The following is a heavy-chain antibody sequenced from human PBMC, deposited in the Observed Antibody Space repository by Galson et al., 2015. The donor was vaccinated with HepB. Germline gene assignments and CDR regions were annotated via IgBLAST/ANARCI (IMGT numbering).Heavy chain of an antibody. J-gene: IGHJ5*02. Sequence: TLSLTCNVSGGSVNSGGHYWSWIRQHPGKGLEFIAYIHYTGITYSNPSLKSRVSISVDTSKNQFSLKLHSVTAADTAVYYCAIDQGDSGTFHVGWFNPWGQGTLVAVS. CDR1: GGSVNSGGHY. CDR2: IHYTGIT. D-gene: IGHD1-26*01. V-gene: IGHV4-31*03. CDR3: AIDQGDSGTFHVGWFNP.